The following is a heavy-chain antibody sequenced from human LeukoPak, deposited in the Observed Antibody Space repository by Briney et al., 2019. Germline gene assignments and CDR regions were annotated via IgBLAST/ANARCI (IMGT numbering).Heavy chain of an antibody. V-gene: IGHV3-23*01. D-gene: IGHD2-21*01. J-gene: IGHJ3*02. CDR1: GFTFSTYA. CDR2: ISGGGGTT. Sequence: GGSLRPSCAASGFTFSTYAMRWVRQSPGKGLEWVSTISGGGGTTYYGDSVKGRFTISRDNSKNTLCLQMSSLRAEDTAVYYCAIPVISTGNSNSFDIWGQGTMVTVSS. CDR3: AIPVISTGNSNSFDI.